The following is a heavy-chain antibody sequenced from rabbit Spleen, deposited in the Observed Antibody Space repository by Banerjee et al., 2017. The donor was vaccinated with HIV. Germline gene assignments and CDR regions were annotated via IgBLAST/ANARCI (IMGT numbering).Heavy chain of an antibody. J-gene: IGHJ4*01. CDR2: MNTFTGKA. D-gene: IGHD4-1*01. Sequence: QEHLVESGGGLFQPGGSPALTCQASGFDFSRDYVMCWVRQAPGKGLEWIGCMNTFTGKAVYATWTKGRFTVSKTSSTTVTLHMTSLTAADTATYSCARDLVGVIGWNFYLWGQGTLVTVS. V-gene: IGHV1S45*01. CDR1: GFDFSRDYV. CDR3: ARDLVGVIGWNFYL.